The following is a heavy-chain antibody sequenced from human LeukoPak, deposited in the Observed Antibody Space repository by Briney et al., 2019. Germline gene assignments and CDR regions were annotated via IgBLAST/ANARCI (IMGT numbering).Heavy chain of an antibody. V-gene: IGHV3-48*01. CDR1: GFTFSNYN. CDR3: ARGVPAAISNWYFDL. Sequence: PGGSLRLSCAASGFTFSNYNMNWVRQTPGKGLEWVSYVSPNGYTIHYADSVKGRFTIPRDNAKDSLYLQMNSLRAEDTAVYYCARGVPAAISNWYFDLWGRGTLVTVSS. CDR2: VSPNGYTI. D-gene: IGHD2-2*01. J-gene: IGHJ2*01.